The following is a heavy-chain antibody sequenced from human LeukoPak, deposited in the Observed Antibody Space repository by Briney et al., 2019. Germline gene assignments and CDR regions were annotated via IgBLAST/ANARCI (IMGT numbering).Heavy chain of an antibody. V-gene: IGHV4-61*01. D-gene: IGHD1-26*01. CDR3: ASGRGYSGSFFYYFDS. Sequence: SETLSLTCAVSGGSVSSSSYLWSWIRQPPGKGLEWIGYVYYSGSTNYNPSLKSRITISIDTSKNQFFLKFSSVTAADTAVYFCASGRGYSGSFFYYFDSWGQGTLATVSS. J-gene: IGHJ4*02. CDR2: VYYSGST. CDR1: GGSVSSSSYL.